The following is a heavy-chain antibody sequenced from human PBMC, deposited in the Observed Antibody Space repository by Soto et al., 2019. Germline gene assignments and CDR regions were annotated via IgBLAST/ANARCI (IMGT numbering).Heavy chain of an antibody. V-gene: IGHV3-64D*08. D-gene: IGHD3-22*01. CDR3: VKDQSYYYDSSGRNY. Sequence: GGSLRLSCSASGFTFSSYAMHWVRQAPGKGLEYVSAISSNGGSTYYADSVKGRFTISRDNSKNTLYLQMSSLRAEDTAVYYCVKDQSYYYDSSGRNYWGQGTLVTVSS. J-gene: IGHJ4*02. CDR2: ISSNGGST. CDR1: GFTFSSYA.